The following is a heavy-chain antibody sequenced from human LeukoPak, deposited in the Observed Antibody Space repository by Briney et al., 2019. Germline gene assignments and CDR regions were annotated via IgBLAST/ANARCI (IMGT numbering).Heavy chain of an antibody. J-gene: IGHJ5*02. CDR2: INGDGSEE. V-gene: IGHV3-7*01. D-gene: IGHD6-19*01. CDR3: ASPPPGYDNGWYTWWFEH. Sequence: GGSLRLSCAASGFTFSRTWMSWVRHSPGKGLEWVANINGDGSEEYYVDSVKGRFTISRANARSSLYLQMNSLRGEDTAVYYCASPPPGYDNGWYTWWFEHWGQGTLVTVSS. CDR1: GFTFSRTW.